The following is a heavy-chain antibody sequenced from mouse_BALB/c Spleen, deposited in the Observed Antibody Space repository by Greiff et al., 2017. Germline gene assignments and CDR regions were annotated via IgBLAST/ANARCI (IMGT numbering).Heavy chain of an antibody. CDR1: GDSITSGY. Sequence: VQLQQSGPSLVKPSQTLSLTCSVTGDSITSGYWNWIRKFPGNKLEYMGYISYSGSTYYNPSLKSRISITRDTSKNQYYLQLNSVTTEDTATYYCARAYYGSSYFDYWGQGTTLTVSS. V-gene: IGHV3-8*02. CDR2: ISYSGST. D-gene: IGHD1-1*01. J-gene: IGHJ2*01. CDR3: ARAYYGSSYFDY.